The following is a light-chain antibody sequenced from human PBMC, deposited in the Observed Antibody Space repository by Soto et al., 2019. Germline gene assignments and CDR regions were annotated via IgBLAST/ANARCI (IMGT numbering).Light chain of an antibody. J-gene: IGKJ5*01. CDR3: QQLNSYPIT. CDR1: QGISSY. CDR2: AAS. V-gene: IGKV1-9*01. Sequence: DIQLTQSPSFLSASVGDRVTITCRASQGISSYLAWYQQKPGKAPKLLIYAASTLQSGVPSRFSGSGSGTEFTRTISSLLLEDSATYYCQQLNSYPITFGQGTRLEI.